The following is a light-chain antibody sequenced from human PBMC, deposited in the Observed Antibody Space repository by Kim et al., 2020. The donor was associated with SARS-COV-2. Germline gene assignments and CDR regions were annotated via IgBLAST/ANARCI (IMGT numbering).Light chain of an antibody. CDR2: TAS. Sequence: SASVGDRVTIPCRASQSISTSLNWYQQKPGKAPKFLIYTASNLQGGVPSRFSGSGSGTDFTLSISSLQPEDFATYYCQHSYSVPYTFGQGTKLEI. CDR1: QSISTS. V-gene: IGKV1-39*01. CDR3: QHSYSVPYT. J-gene: IGKJ2*01.